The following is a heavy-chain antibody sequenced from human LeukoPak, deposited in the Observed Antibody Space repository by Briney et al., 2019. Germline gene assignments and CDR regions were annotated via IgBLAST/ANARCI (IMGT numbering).Heavy chain of an antibody. J-gene: IGHJ3*02. D-gene: IGHD3-10*01. CDR3: ARDLSPRFGPDAFDI. V-gene: IGHV1-18*01. Sequence: GALVKVSCKASGYTFTSYGISWVRQAPGQGLEWMGWISAYNGNTNYAQKLQGRVTMTTDTSTSTAYMELRSLRSDDTAVYYCARDLSPRFGPDAFDIWGQGTMVTVSS. CDR2: ISAYNGNT. CDR1: GYTFTSYG.